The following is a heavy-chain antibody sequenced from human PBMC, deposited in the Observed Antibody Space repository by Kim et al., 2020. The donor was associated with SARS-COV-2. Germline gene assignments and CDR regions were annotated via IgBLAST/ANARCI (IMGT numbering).Heavy chain of an antibody. V-gene: IGHV3-30*18. J-gene: IGHJ4*02. CDR2: ISYDGSDK. CDR3: AKDVGVRRVALSGTDY. CDR1: GFTFSSYG. Sequence: GGSLRLSCATSGFTFSSYGMHWVRQAPGKGLEWVSIISYDGSDKYYADSVKGRFTISRDNSRNTLYLQMNGLRSEDTAIYFCAKDVGVRRVALSGTDYWGRGTPVTVS. D-gene: IGHD5-12*01.